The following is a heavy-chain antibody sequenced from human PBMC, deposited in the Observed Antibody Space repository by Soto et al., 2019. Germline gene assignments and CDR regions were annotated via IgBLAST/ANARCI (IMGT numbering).Heavy chain of an antibody. Sequence: EVQLVESGGGLVQPGRSLRLSCAASGFTFDDYAMHWVRQAPGKGLEWVSGISGNSGSIGYADSVKGRFTISRDNAKNSLYLQMNSLIAEDTALYYCAKGHHCRWLLPLDYWGQGTLVTVSS. D-gene: IGHD2-15*01. CDR3: AKGHHCRWLLPLDY. J-gene: IGHJ4*02. V-gene: IGHV3-9*01. CDR2: ISGNSGSI. CDR1: GFTFDDYA.